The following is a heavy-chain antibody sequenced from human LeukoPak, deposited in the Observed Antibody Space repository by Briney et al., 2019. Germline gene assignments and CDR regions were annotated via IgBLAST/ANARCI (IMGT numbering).Heavy chain of an antibody. CDR1: GFTFDDYA. J-gene: IGHJ4*02. CDR3: AKDTQVVVPAAMPFN. V-gene: IGHV3-9*01. Sequence: GGSLRLSCAASGFTFDDYAMHWVRQAPGKGLEWVSGISWNSGSIGYADSVKGRFTISRDNAKNSLYLQMNSLRAEDTAVYYCAKDTQVVVPAAMPFNWGQGTLVTVSS. D-gene: IGHD2-2*01. CDR2: ISWNSGSI.